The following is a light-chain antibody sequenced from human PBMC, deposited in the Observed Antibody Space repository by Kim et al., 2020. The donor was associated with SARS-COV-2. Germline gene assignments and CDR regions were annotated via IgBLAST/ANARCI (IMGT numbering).Light chain of an antibody. V-gene: IGKV1-39*01. J-gene: IGKJ5*01. CDR1: QSISSH. CDR3: QQGYSSPQIT. CDR2: AAS. Sequence: DIQITQSPSSLSASVGDRVIITCQASQSISSHLNWYQQKPGKAPKLLIYAASSLQSGVPSRFSGSGSGTDFTLTISTLQPEDFATYYCQQGYSSPQITFGQGTRLEIK.